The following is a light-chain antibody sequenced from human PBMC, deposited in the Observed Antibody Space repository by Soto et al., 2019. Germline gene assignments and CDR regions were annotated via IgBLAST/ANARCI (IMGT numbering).Light chain of an antibody. J-gene: IGKJ2*01. CDR2: AAS. Sequence: DIQMTQSPSSVSASVGDTVTLSCRASQGVSNWLAWYQQKPGKAPKLLISAASTLQSGVPSRFSGSGSGTDFTLTISSLQPEDFATYYCHQADSFPYAFGQGTKLEIK. V-gene: IGKV1D-12*01. CDR1: QGVSNW. CDR3: HQADSFPYA.